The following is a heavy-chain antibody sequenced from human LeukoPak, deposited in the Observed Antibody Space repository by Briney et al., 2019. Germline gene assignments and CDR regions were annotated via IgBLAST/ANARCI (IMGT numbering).Heavy chain of an antibody. CDR2: ISGSGGST. Sequence: GGSLRLSCAASGFTFSSYAMSCVRQAPGKGLEWVSAISGSGGSTYYADSVKGRFTISRDNSKNTLYLQMSSLRAEDTAVYYCAKLGTGWLLSAFDYWGQGTLVTVSS. D-gene: IGHD3-3*01. CDR3: AKLGTGWLLSAFDY. V-gene: IGHV3-23*01. CDR1: GFTFSSYA. J-gene: IGHJ4*02.